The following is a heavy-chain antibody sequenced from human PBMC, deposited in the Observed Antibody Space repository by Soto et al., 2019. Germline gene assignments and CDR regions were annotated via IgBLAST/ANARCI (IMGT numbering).Heavy chain of an antibody. D-gene: IGHD4-17*01. CDR2: INHSGST. J-gene: IGHJ4*02. CDR3: ARGYGDFDY. V-gene: IGHV4-34*01. CDR1: GGSFSGYY. Sequence: LSLTCAVYGGSFSGYYWSWIRQPPGKGLEWIGEINHSGSTNYNPSLKSRVTISVDTSKNQFSLKLSSVTAADTAVYYCARGYGDFDYWGQGTLVTVSS.